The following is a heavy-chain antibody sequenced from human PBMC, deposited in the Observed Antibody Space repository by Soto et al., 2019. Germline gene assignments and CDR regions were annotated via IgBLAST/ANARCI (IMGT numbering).Heavy chain of an antibody. D-gene: IGHD3-10*01. CDR1: GGSISSYY. J-gene: IGHJ4*02. Sequence: QVQLQESGPGLVKPSETLSLTCTVSGGSISSYYWSWIRQPPGKGLEWIGYIYYSGSTNYNPSLKSRVTISVDTSKNQFSLKLSSVTAADTAVYYCASVRRVRGVLFHYWGQGTLVTVSS. CDR3: ASVRRVRGVLFHY. V-gene: IGHV4-59*01. CDR2: IYYSGST.